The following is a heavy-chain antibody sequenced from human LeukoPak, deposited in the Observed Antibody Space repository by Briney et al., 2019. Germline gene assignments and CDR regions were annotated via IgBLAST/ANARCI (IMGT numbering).Heavy chain of an antibody. J-gene: IGHJ4*02. CDR3: ARGLVYSYGHHFDY. Sequence: SETLSLTCAVYGGSFSGYYWSWIRQPPGKGLEWIGEINHSGSTNYNPSLKSRVTISVDTSKNQFSLKLSSVTAADTAVYYCARGLVYSYGHHFDYWGQGTLVTVSS. CDR1: GGSFSGYY. V-gene: IGHV4-34*01. CDR2: INHSGST. D-gene: IGHD5-18*01.